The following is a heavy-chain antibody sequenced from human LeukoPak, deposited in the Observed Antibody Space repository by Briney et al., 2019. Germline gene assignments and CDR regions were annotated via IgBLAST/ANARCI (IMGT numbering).Heavy chain of an antibody. CDR3: ARVEGLEGPIDY. J-gene: IGHJ4*02. CDR2: ISRGTNYM. D-gene: IGHD1-1*01. CDR1: GFTFSTYS. V-gene: IGHV3-21*01. Sequence: GGSLRLSCAASGFTFSTYSMIWVRQAPGKGLEWVSSISRGTNYMYYANSVKGRFTISRDTAKNPVYLQMNNLRAEDTAIYYCARVEGLEGPIDYWGQGTLVTVSS.